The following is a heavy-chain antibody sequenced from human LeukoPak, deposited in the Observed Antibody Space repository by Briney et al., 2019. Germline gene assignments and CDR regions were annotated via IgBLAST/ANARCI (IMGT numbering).Heavy chain of an antibody. D-gene: IGHD5-18*01. Sequence: GGSLRLSCAASGFTFSSYSMNWVRQAPGKGLEWVSYISSSSSTIYYADSVKGRFTISRDNAKNSLYLQMNSLRAEDTAVYYCARGGCSYAIHKSYYYYYYMDVWGKGTTVTVSS. V-gene: IGHV3-48*04. J-gene: IGHJ6*03. CDR1: GFTFSSYS. CDR2: ISSSSSTI. CDR3: ARGGCSYAIHKSYYYYYYMDV.